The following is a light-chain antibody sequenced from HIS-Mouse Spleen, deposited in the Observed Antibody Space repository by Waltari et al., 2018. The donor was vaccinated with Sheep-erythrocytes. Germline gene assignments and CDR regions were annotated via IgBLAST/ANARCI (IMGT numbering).Light chain of an antibody. J-gene: IGLJ3*02. CDR3: GTWDSSLSAGV. CDR1: RSNIGNNY. CDR2: DNN. Sequence: QSVLTQPPSVSAAPGQKVTISCSGSRSNIGNNYLSWYQQLPGTAPKLLIYDNNKRPSGIPDRFSGSKSGTSATLGITGLQTGGEADYYCGTWDSSLSAGVFGGGTKLTVL. V-gene: IGLV1-51*01.